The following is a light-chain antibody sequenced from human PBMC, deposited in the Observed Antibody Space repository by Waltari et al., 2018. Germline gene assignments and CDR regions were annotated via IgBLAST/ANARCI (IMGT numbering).Light chain of an antibody. CDR2: DAS. V-gene: IGKV3-11*01. CDR1: QNIGTY. CDR3: QHRSARPMYT. J-gene: IGKJ2*01. Sequence: EIVLTQSPATLSLSPGERATLSCRASQNIGTYLAWYQQKPGQPPRLLMYDASHRASGTPVRISGSASGTDFTLAISSLEPEDFAGYYCQHRSARPMYTFGQGTKLEIK.